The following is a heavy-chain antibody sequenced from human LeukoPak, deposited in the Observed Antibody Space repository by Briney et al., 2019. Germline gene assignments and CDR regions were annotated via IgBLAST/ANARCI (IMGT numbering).Heavy chain of an antibody. Sequence: GGSLRLSCAASGFSISSYWMTWVRQAPGKGLEWVSSISSSSSYIYYADSVKGRFTISRDNAKNSLYLQMNSLRAEDTAVYYCAREEGYYGSGSWNYYFDYWGQGTLVTVSS. CDR1: GFSISSYW. J-gene: IGHJ4*02. CDR3: AREEGYYGSGSWNYYFDY. D-gene: IGHD3-10*01. V-gene: IGHV3-21*01. CDR2: ISSSSSYI.